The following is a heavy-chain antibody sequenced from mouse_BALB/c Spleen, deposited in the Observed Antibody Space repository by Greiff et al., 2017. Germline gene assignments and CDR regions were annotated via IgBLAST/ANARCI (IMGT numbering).Heavy chain of an antibody. J-gene: IGHJ2*01. CDR2: ISSGGST. D-gene: IGHD1-2*01. CDR3: ARLITTANDY. V-gene: IGHV5-6-5*01. Sequence: EVKLVESGGGLVKPGGSLKLSCAASGFTFSSYAMSWVRQTPEKRLEWVASISSGGSTYYPDSVKGRFTISRDNARNILYLQMSSLRSEDTAMYYCARLITTANDYWGQGTTLTVSS. CDR1: GFTFSSYA.